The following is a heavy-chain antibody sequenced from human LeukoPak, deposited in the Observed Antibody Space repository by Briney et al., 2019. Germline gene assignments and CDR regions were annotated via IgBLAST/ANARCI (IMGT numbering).Heavy chain of an antibody. CDR3: AREKYRWFDP. J-gene: IGHJ5*02. V-gene: IGHV3-7*01. CDR2: IKEDGSEK. CDR1: GFMFSNYW. D-gene: IGHD5-18*01. Sequence: GGSLRLSCAASGFMFSNYWMSWVRQAPGKGLEWVANIKEDGSEKQYVDSVKGRFTISRDNAKNSLYLQMNSLRADDTAVYYCAREKYRWFDPWGQGTLVTVSS.